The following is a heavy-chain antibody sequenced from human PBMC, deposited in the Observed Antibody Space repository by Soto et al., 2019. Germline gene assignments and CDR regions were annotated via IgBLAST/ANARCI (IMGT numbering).Heavy chain of an antibody. J-gene: IGHJ6*02. CDR1: GYTFTSYD. CDR3: AGRGYSSSWYYYYYYGMDV. D-gene: IGHD6-13*01. Sequence: QVQLVQSGAEVKKPGASVKVSCKASGYTFTSYDINWVRQATGQGLEWMGWMNPNSGNTGYAQKFKGRVTITRNTSITTTYMELSSLRSDDTAVYYCAGRGYSSSWYYYYYYGMDVWGQGTTVTVSS. V-gene: IGHV1-8*01. CDR2: MNPNSGNT.